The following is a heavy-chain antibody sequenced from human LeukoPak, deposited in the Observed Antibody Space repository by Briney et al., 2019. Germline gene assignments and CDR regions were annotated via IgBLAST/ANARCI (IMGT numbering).Heavy chain of an antibody. V-gene: IGHV4-30-4*08. Sequence: SETLSLTCTVSGGSISSSSYYWGWIRQPPGKGLEWIGYIYYSGSTYYNPSLKSRVTISVDTSKNQFSLKLSSVTAADTAVYYCARVILTGSYYGMDVWGQGTTVTVSS. CDR1: GGSISSSSYY. D-gene: IGHD3-9*01. CDR3: ARVILTGSYYGMDV. J-gene: IGHJ6*02. CDR2: IYYSGST.